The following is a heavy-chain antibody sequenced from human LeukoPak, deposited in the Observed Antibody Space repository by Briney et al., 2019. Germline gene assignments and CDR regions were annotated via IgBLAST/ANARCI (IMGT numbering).Heavy chain of an antibody. D-gene: IGHD3-3*01. CDR3: ARSLFLFPTDY. Sequence: GASVKVSCKASGYTFPSYGISWVRQAPGQGLEWMGWISAYNGNTKYTQKLQGRVTMTTDTSTSTAYMELRSLRSDDTAVYYCARSLFLFPTDYWGQGTLVTVSS. CDR1: GYTFPSYG. CDR2: ISAYNGNT. J-gene: IGHJ4*02. V-gene: IGHV1-18*01.